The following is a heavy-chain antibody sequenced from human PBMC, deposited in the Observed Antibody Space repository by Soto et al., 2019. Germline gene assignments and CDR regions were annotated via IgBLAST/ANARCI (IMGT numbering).Heavy chain of an antibody. CDR3: AKDIIEYSSGWYLDY. Sequence: PGGSLRLSCAASGFTFDDYAMHWVRQAPGKGLELVSGISWNSGSIGYADSVKGRFTISRDNAKNSLYLQINSLRAEDTALYYCAKDIIEYSSGWYLDYWGQGTLVTVSS. V-gene: IGHV3-9*01. D-gene: IGHD6-19*01. CDR1: GFTFDDYA. J-gene: IGHJ4*02. CDR2: ISWNSGSI.